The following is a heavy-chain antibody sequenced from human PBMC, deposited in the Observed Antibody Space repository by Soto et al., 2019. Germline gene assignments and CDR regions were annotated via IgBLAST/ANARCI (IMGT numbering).Heavy chain of an antibody. CDR3: ARQNPAQGYYYGMDV. CDR2: IYYSGST. V-gene: IGHV4-39*01. CDR1: DGMTSRKRYN. Sequence: PETCSEKCSGSDGMTSRKRYNACCIRQHKGKGLERIGSIYYSGSTYYNPSLKSRVTISVDTSKNQFSLKLSSVTAADTAVYYCARQNPAQGYYYGMDVWGQGTTVT. J-gene: IGHJ6*02.